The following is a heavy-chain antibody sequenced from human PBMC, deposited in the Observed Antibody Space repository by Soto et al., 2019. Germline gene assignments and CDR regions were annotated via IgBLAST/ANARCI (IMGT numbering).Heavy chain of an antibody. Sequence: GGSLRLSCAASGFTFSSYGMHWVRQAPGKGLEWVAVIWYDGSNKYYADSVKGRFTISRDNSKNTLYLQMNSLRAEDTAVYYCARDRIAARAFYYYGMDVWGQGTTVTVSS. CDR3: ARDRIAARAFYYYGMDV. D-gene: IGHD6-6*01. CDR2: IWYDGSNK. CDR1: GFTFSSYG. J-gene: IGHJ6*02. V-gene: IGHV3-33*01.